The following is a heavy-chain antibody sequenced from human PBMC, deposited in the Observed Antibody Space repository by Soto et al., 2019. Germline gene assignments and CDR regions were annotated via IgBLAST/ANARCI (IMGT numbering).Heavy chain of an antibody. CDR2: IKSKNDGGTT. Sequence: EVQLVESGGGLVKPGGSLRLSCAVSGFTFDKVWMNWVRQAPGKGLEWVGRIKSKNDGGTTDYAAPVKGRCTISRDDSKNMLYLQMNSLTTEDTGMYFCTTGRDDLLYWGQGTLVTVSS. J-gene: IGHJ4*02. D-gene: IGHD1-26*01. V-gene: IGHV3-15*07. CDR1: GFTFDKVW. CDR3: TTGRDDLLY.